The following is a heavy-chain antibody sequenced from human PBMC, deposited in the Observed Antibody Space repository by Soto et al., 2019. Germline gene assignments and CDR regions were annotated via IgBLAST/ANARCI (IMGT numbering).Heavy chain of an antibody. J-gene: IGHJ5*02. CDR2: INPNSGVT. CDR3: AKEYRLFRDYQWFDP. V-gene: IGHV1-2*02. Sequence: ASVKVSCKAAGYPVTGYYRHWVRQAPGQGLEWMGWINPNSGVTNYAQKFQDRVTMTRDTSISTAYMELSSLISEDTAVYYCAKEYRLFRDYQWFDPSSERTLVTLCS. CDR1: GYPVTGYY. D-gene: IGHD2-2*01.